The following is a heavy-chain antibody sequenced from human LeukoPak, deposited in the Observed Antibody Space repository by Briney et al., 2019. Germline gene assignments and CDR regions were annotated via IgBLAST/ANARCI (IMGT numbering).Heavy chain of an antibody. CDR3: ARDMGYCSGFSCNDNNWFDP. Sequence: PGGSLRLSCAASGFTFSSYWMSWVRQAPGKGLEWVANIKQDGSEKYYVDSVKGRFTISRDNSKNSLYLQMNSLRAEDTAVYYCARDMGYCSGFSCNDNNWFDPLGQGSLVTVCS. CDR2: IKQDGSEK. CDR1: GFTFSSYW. V-gene: IGHV3-7*01. D-gene: IGHD2-15*01. J-gene: IGHJ5*02.